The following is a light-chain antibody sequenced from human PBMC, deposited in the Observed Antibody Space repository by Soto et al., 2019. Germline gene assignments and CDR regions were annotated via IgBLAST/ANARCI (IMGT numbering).Light chain of an antibody. Sequence: EIVMTQSPATLSVSPGERATLSCRASQSVNTNSLAWYQQKPGRAPRLLIYGASSRATGIPDRFSGSGSGTDFSLTISRLEPEDFAVYYCQQYGSSPLTFGGGTKVDIK. CDR2: GAS. V-gene: IGKV3-20*01. CDR3: QQYGSSPLT. J-gene: IGKJ4*01. CDR1: QSVNTNS.